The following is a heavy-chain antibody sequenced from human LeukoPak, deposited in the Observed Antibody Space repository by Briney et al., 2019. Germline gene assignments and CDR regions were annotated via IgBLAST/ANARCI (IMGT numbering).Heavy chain of an antibody. V-gene: IGHV4-34*01. CDR2: INHSGST. D-gene: IGHD3-10*01. J-gene: IGHJ4*02. CDR1: GGSFSGYY. Sequence: PSETLSLTCAVYGGSFSGYYWSWIRQPPGKGLEWIGEINHSGSTNYNPSLKSRVTISVDTSKNQFSLKLSSVTAADTAVYYCARRMSYYGSGVYFDYWGQGTLVTVSS. CDR3: ARRMSYYGSGVYFDY.